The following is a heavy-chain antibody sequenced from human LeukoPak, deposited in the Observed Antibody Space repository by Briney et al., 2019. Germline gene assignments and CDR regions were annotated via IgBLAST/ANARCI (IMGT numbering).Heavy chain of an antibody. CDR2: IKPSTGGT. CDR3: ARDGLRIAAAFDY. Sequence: ASVKVCCKASGYTFTDYFLYWVRQTPGQGLEWMGWIKPSTGGTKYVQKFEGRVTMTRDTSKSTAYMELSGLRSDDTAVYYCARDGLRIAAAFDYWGQGTLVTVSS. CDR1: GYTFTDYF. V-gene: IGHV1-2*02. D-gene: IGHD6-13*01. J-gene: IGHJ4*02.